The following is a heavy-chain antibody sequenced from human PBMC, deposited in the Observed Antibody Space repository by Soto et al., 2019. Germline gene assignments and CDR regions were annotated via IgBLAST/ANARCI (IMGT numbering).Heavy chain of an antibody. CDR2: INPSGGST. Sequence: GASVKVSCKASGYTFTSYYMHWVRQAPGQGLEWMGIINPSGGSTSYAQKFQGRVTMTRDTSTSTVYMELSSLRSEDTAVYYCASPIVVVPAATHYYGSGSYRETLTNPYYYYGMDVWGQGTTVTVSS. CDR1: GYTFTSYY. J-gene: IGHJ6*02. V-gene: IGHV1-46*01. CDR3: ASPIVVVPAATHYYGSGSYRETLTNPYYYYGMDV. D-gene: IGHD3-10*01.